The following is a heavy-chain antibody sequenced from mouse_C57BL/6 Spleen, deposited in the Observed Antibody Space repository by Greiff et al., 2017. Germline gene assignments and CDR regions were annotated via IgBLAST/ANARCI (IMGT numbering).Heavy chain of an antibody. D-gene: IGHD2-4*01. Sequence: VQLQQSGPELVKPGDSVKISCKASGYSFTGYFMNWVMQSHGKSLEWIGRINPYNGDTFSNQKFKGKATLTVDKSSSTSHMELRSLTSEDSAVYYCARSYDYDVYYAMDYWGQGTSVTVSS. J-gene: IGHJ4*01. CDR1: GYSFTGYF. V-gene: IGHV1-20*01. CDR2: INPYNGDT. CDR3: ARSYDYDVYYAMDY.